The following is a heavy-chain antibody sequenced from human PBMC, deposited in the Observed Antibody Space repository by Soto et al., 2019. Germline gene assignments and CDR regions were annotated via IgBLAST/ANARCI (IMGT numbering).Heavy chain of an antibody. Sequence: QVHLRESGPVLVKPSGTLSLTCAVSGGSISSTNWWTWVRQSPGKGLEWIGEIYHSGSTDYNPSLSGRVTISVDKSNNQFSLNMRYVTASDTAVYYCASLPPSIEVRVLHIPTWGQGNLVTVSS. D-gene: IGHD2-15*01. CDR2: IYHSGST. CDR3: ASLPPSIEVRVLHIPT. CDR1: GGSISSTNW. J-gene: IGHJ5*02. V-gene: IGHV4-4*02.